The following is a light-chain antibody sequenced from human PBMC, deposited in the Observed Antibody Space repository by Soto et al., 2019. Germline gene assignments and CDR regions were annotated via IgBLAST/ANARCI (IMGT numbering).Light chain of an antibody. J-gene: IGKJ2*01. V-gene: IGKV1-9*01. CDR2: AAS. CDR3: LQLNSYPRYT. Sequence: IQLTQSPSSLSASVGDRVTITCRASQGISSYLAWYQQKPGKAPKLLIYAASTLQSGVPSRFSGSGSGTDFTLTICSLQPEDFATYYCLQLNSYPRYTFGQGTKLEI. CDR1: QGISSY.